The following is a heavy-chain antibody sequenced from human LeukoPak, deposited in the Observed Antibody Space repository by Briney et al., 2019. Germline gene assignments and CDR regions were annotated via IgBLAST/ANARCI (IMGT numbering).Heavy chain of an antibody. CDR3: ATESSAALDY. D-gene: IGHD6-13*01. CDR2: ISSSGSI. J-gene: IGHJ4*02. CDR1: GFTFSDHY. V-gene: IGHV3-11*01. Sequence: PGGSLRLSCAASGFTFSDHYMSWIRQAPGKGLEWVSYISSSGSIFYADSVKGRFTISRDNAKNSLYLQMNSLRAEDTAVYFCATESSAALDYWGQGTLVTVSS.